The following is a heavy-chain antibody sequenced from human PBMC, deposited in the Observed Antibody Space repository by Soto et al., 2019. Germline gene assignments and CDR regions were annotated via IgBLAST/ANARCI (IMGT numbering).Heavy chain of an antibody. CDR1: GFTFSSYS. CDR2: ISSSSSTI. V-gene: IGHV3-48*02. CDR3: ARESPLRAVAEGANDY. D-gene: IGHD1-26*01. J-gene: IGHJ4*02. Sequence: PGGSLRLSCAASGFTFSSYSMNWVRQAPGKGLEWVSYISSSSSTIYYADSVKGRFTISRDNAKNSLYLQMNSLRDEDTAVYYCARESPLRAVAEGANDYWGQGTLVTVSS.